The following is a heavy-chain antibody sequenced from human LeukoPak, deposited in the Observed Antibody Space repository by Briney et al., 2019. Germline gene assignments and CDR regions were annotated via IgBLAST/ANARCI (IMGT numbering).Heavy chain of an antibody. J-gene: IGHJ4*02. CDR2: FDPEDGET. Sequence: GASVKVSCKVSGYTLTELSMHWVRQAPGKGLEWMGGFDPEDGETIYAQKFQGRVTMTEDTSTDTAYIELSSLRSEDTAVYYCATTYSSSWYSFDYWGQGTLVTVSS. CDR3: ATTYSSSWYSFDY. CDR1: GYTLTELS. D-gene: IGHD6-13*01. V-gene: IGHV1-24*01.